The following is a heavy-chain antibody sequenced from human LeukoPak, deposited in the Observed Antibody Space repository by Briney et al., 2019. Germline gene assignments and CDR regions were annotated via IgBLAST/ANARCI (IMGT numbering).Heavy chain of an antibody. CDR1: GGSISSGGYS. CDR2: IYHSGST. V-gene: IGHV4-30-2*01. J-gene: IGHJ4*02. CDR3: AGEGYGDYFDY. Sequence: SETLSLTCAVSGGSISSGGYSWSWIRQPPGKGLEWIGYIYHSGSTYYNPSLKSRVTISVDRSKNQFSLKLCSVTAADTAVYYCAGEGYGDYFDYWGQGTLVTVSS. D-gene: IGHD4-17*01.